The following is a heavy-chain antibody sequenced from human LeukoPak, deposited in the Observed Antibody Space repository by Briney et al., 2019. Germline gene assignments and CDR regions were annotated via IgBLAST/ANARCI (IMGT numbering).Heavy chain of an antibody. V-gene: IGHV4-31*03. Sequence: PSETLSLTCTVSGGSISSGGYYWRWIRQHPGKGLEWIGYIYYSGSTYYNPSLKSRVTISVDTSKNQFSLKLSSVTAADAAVYYCARALGAAAEEYYFDYWGQGTLVTVSS. J-gene: IGHJ4*02. CDR3: ARALGAAAEEYYFDY. D-gene: IGHD6-13*01. CDR1: GGSISSGGYY. CDR2: IYYSGST.